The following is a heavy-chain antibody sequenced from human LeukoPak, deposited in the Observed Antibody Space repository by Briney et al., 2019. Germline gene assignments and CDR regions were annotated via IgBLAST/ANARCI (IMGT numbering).Heavy chain of an antibody. J-gene: IGHJ4*02. Sequence: ASVKVSCKASGGTFSSYAISWVRQAPGQGLEWMGGIIPIFGTANYAQKFQGRVTITTDESTSTAYMELSSLRSEDTAVYYCASWGLSYRGYYTFVDYWGQGTLVTVPS. CDR2: IIPIFGTA. D-gene: IGHD3-3*01. CDR1: GGTFSSYA. V-gene: IGHV1-69*05. CDR3: ASWGLSYRGYYTFVDY.